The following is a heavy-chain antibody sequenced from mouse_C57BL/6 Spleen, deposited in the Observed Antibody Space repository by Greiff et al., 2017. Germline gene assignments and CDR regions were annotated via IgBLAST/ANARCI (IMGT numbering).Heavy chain of an antibody. Sequence: QVQLQQPGAELVRPGSSVKLSCKASGYTFTSYWMHWVKQRPIQGLEWIGNIDPSDSETNYNKQFKDKATLTVDKSSSTAYMQLSSLTSEDSAVSYCARWGKTGTRPYWCQGTTLTVSS. CDR3: ARWGKTGTRPY. D-gene: IGHD4-1*01. J-gene: IGHJ2*01. V-gene: IGHV1-52*01. CDR2: IDPSDSET. CDR1: GYTFTSYW.